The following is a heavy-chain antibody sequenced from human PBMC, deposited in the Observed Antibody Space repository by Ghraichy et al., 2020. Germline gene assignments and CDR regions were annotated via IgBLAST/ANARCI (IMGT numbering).Heavy chain of an antibody. Sequence: SETLSLTCTVSGGSISSSSYYWGWIRQPPGKGLEWIGSIYYSGSTYYNPSLKGRVTISVDTSKNQFSLKLSSVTAADTAVYYCARDGAVAAAVVYWGQGTLVTVSS. CDR3: ARDGAVAAAVVY. D-gene: IGHD6-13*01. J-gene: IGHJ4*02. CDR2: IYYSGST. CDR1: GGSISSSSYY. V-gene: IGHV4-39*07.